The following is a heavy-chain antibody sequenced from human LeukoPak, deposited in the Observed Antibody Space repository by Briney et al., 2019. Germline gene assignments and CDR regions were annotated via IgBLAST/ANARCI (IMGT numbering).Heavy chain of an antibody. Sequence: ASVKVSCKASGGTFNSYAISWVRQAPGQGLEWMGGIIPIFGTANYAQKFQGRVTITADESTSTAYMELSSLRSEDTAVYYCARGHKPGTTIPYDYWGQGTLVTVSS. V-gene: IGHV1-69*13. CDR2: IIPIFGTA. CDR3: ARGHKPGTTIPYDY. CDR1: GGTFNSYA. D-gene: IGHD1-7*01. J-gene: IGHJ4*02.